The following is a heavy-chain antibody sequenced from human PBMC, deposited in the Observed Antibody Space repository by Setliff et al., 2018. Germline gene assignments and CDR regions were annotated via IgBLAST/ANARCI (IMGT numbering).Heavy chain of an antibody. D-gene: IGHD6-19*01. CDR3: ARAISGWYSAHYYYMDV. J-gene: IGHJ6*03. CDR1: GGSISSGSDY. V-gene: IGHV4-61*09. CDR2: IYTSGST. Sequence: SETLFLTCSVSGGSISSGSDYWTWIRQPAGKGLEWIGHIYTSGSTNYNPSLKSRVTISVDASKNQLSLNLRSVTAADTAVYYCARAISGWYSAHYYYMDVWGRGTTVTVSS.